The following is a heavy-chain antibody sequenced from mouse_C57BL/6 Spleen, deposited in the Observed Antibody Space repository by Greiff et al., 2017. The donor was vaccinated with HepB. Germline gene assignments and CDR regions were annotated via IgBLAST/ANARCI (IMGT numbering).Heavy chain of an antibody. Sequence: VQLQQPGAELVRPGSSVKLSCKASGYTFTSYWMDWVKQRPGQGLEWIGNIYPSDSETHYNQKFKDKATLTVDKSSSTAYMQLRSLTSEDSAVYYCARGLLRDYWGKGTTLTVSS. CDR1: GYTFTSYW. CDR3: ARGLLRDY. CDR2: IYPSDSET. D-gene: IGHD1-1*01. J-gene: IGHJ2*01. V-gene: IGHV1-61*01.